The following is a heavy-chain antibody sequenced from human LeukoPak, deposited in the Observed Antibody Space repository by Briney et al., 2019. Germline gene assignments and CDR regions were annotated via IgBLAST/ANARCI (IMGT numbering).Heavy chain of an antibody. D-gene: IGHD3-3*01. J-gene: IGHJ5*02. CDR2: TFSSGDTFSSGDT. Sequence: PSETLSLTCTVSGGSVINSYWSWIRQPPGKGLEWLAYTFSSGDTFSSGDTNYNPSLKSRATISVDTSNNQFSLTLTSVTAADTAVYFCARGHYDFNAWGQGILVTVSS. V-gene: IGHV4-4*09. CDR1: GGSVINSY. CDR3: ARGHYDFNA.